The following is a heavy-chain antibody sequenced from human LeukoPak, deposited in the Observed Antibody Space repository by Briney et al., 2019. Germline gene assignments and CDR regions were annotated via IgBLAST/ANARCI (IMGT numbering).Heavy chain of an antibody. J-gene: IGHJ6*02. V-gene: IGHV3-21*01. CDR2: ISSSSSYI. CDR3: ARVRDSGYYDFWSGYYGRNYYYYGMDV. Sequence: GGSLRLSCAASGFTFSSYAMHWVRQAPGKGLEWVSSISSSSSYIYYADSVKGRFTISRDNAKNSLYLQMNSLRDEDTAVYYCARVRDSGYYDFWSGYYGRNYYYYGMDVWGQGTTVTVSS. D-gene: IGHD3-3*01. CDR1: GFTFSSYA.